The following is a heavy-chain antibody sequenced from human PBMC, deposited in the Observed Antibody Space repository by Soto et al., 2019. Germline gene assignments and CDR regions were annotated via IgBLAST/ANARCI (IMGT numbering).Heavy chain of an antibody. V-gene: IGHV3-7*01. D-gene: IGHD3-9*01. CDR1: GFTFSSYW. J-gene: IGHJ6*03. CDR3: ARDLKLRYFDGYMDV. CDR2: IKQDGSEK. Sequence: GGSLRLSCAASGFTFSSYWMSWVRQAPGKGLEWVANIKQDGSEKYYVDSVKGRFTISRDNAKNSLYLQMNSLRAEDTAVYYCARDLKLRYFDGYMDVWGKGTTVTVS.